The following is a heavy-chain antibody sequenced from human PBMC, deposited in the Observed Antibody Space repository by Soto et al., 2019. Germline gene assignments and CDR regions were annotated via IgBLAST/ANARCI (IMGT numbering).Heavy chain of an antibody. CDR2: IYYSGST. D-gene: IGHD4-17*01. V-gene: IGHV4-30-4*01. Sequence: TLSLTCTVSGGSISSGDYYWSWIRQPPGKGLEWIGYIYYSGSTYYNPSLKSRVTISVDTSKNQFSLKLSSVTAADTAVYYCAREGYGDYRDYYGMDVWGQGTTVTVSS. CDR3: AREGYGDYRDYYGMDV. CDR1: GGSISSGDYY. J-gene: IGHJ6*02.